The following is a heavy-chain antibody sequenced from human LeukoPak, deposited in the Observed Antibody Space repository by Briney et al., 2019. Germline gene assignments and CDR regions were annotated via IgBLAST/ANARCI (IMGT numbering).Heavy chain of an antibody. D-gene: IGHD6-13*01. CDR1: GYSLTNTYY. CDR3: ARDLASSSYNAAFDL. CDR2: IHHSGST. J-gene: IGHJ3*01. Sequence: PSETLSLTCNVSGYSLTNTYYWGWIRQPPGKGLEWIGNIHHSGSTYYNPSLESRVTMSIDTSKNQFSLKVNSVTAADTAVYYCARDLASSSYNAAFDLWGQGTMVTVSS. V-gene: IGHV4-38-2*02.